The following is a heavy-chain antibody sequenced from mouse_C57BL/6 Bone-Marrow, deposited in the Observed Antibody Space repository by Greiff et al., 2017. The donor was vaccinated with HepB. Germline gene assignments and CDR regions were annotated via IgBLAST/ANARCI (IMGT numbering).Heavy chain of an antibody. CDR3: ARKWGYGNYGMDY. CDR1: GFSLTSYG. CDR2: IWRGGST. V-gene: IGHV2-5*01. Sequence: VKLVESGPGLVQPSQSLSITCTVSGFSLTSYGVHWVRQSPGKGLEWLGVIWRGGSTDYNAAFMSRLSITKDNSKSQVFFKMNSLQADDTAIYYGARKWGYGNYGMDYWGQGTSVTVSS. D-gene: IGHD2-1*01. J-gene: IGHJ4*01.